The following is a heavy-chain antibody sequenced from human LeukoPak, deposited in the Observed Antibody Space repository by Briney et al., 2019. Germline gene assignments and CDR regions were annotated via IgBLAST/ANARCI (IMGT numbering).Heavy chain of an antibody. D-gene: IGHD2-15*01. V-gene: IGHV3-30*18. CDR1: GFTFSSYG. Sequence: GRSLRLSCAASGFTFSSYGMHWVRQAPGKGLEWVAVISYDGSNKYYADSVKARFTISRDNSKNTLYLQMNSLRAEDTAVYYCAKDRRYCSGGSCLFYYYGMDVWGQGTTVTVSS. CDR3: AKDRRYCSGGSCLFYYYGMDV. J-gene: IGHJ6*02. CDR2: ISYDGSNK.